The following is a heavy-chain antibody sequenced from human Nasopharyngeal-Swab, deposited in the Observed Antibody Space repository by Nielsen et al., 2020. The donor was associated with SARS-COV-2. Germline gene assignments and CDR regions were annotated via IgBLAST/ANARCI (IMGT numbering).Heavy chain of an antibody. J-gene: IGHJ5*02. CDR3: AKDLGIAVVGTGHDL. D-gene: IGHD6-19*01. CDR1: GFRFDYHD. CDR2: ITWNSENL. V-gene: IGHV3-9*01. Sequence: SLKISCAASGFRFDYHDMHWVRRAPGKGLEWVSGITWNSENLGYADSVKGRFTISRDNARNSLYLQMNSLRPEDTALYYCAKDLGIAVVGTGHDLWGQGTLVTVSS.